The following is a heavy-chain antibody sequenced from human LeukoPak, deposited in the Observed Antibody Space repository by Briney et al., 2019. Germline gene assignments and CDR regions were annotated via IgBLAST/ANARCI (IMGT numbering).Heavy chain of an antibody. J-gene: IGHJ3*02. CDR3: AREGYNYGSDAFDI. D-gene: IGHD5-18*01. CDR2: SRKRGNKYVT. Sequence: KPGGSLRLSCVASGFTLSDHNMDWVRQATGKGLEWVGRSRKRGNKYVTENAASVKGRFTISRDDSNNSLYLQMNSLRTEDTAVYYCAREGYNYGSDAFDIWGQGTMVTVSS. CDR1: GFTLSDHN. V-gene: IGHV3-72*01.